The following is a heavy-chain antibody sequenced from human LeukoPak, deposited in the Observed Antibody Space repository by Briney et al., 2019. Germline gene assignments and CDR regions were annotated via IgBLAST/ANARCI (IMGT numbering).Heavy chain of an antibody. V-gene: IGHV3-23*01. Sequence: GGSLRLSCAASGFTFSSYAMSWVRQAPREGLEWLSSISGSGSSTYYADSVKGRFTISRDNSKNMLYLQMISLRADDTAVYFCAKVDGITIFEVFDYWGQGTLVTVSS. CDR1: GFTFSSYA. D-gene: IGHD3-3*01. J-gene: IGHJ4*02. CDR2: ISGSGSST. CDR3: AKVDGITIFEVFDY.